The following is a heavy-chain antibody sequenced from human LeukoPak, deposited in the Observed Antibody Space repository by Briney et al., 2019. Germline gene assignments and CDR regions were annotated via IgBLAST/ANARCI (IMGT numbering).Heavy chain of an antibody. D-gene: IGHD1-26*01. CDR1: GFTVSSNY. CDR3: ASTNAFDI. J-gene: IGHJ3*02. V-gene: IGHV3-7*01. CDR2: IKQDGSEK. Sequence: GGSLRLSCAASGFTVSSNYMSWVRQAPGKGLEWVANIKQDGSEKYYVDSVKGRFTISRDNAKNSLYLQMNSLRAEDTAVYYCASTNAFDIWGQGTMVTVSS.